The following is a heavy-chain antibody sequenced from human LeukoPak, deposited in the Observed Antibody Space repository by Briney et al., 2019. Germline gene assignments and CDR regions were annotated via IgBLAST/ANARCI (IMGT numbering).Heavy chain of an antibody. V-gene: IGHV1-2*02. Sequence: GASVKVSCKASGYTFTGYYMHWVRQAPGQGLEWMGWINPNSGGTNYAQKFQGRVSMPRDPSISTAYMELRRLRSDDTAVDYCARGYCSGWFDYWGQGTLVTVSS. J-gene: IGHJ4*02. D-gene: IGHD6-19*01. CDR3: ARGYCSGWFDY. CDR2: INPNSGGT. CDR1: GYTFTGYY.